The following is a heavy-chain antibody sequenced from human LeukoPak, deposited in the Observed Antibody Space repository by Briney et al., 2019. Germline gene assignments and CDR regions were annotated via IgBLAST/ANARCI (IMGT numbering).Heavy chain of an antibody. Sequence: SETLSLTCTVSGGSISSYYWSWIRQPPGKGLEWIGYIYYSGSTNYNPSLKSRVTISVDTSKNQFSLKLSSVTAADTAVYYCARVGPPFGELEYFDYWGQGTLVTVSS. CDR3: ARVGPPFGELEYFDY. J-gene: IGHJ4*02. V-gene: IGHV4-59*01. CDR1: GGSISSYY. D-gene: IGHD3-10*01. CDR2: IYYSGST.